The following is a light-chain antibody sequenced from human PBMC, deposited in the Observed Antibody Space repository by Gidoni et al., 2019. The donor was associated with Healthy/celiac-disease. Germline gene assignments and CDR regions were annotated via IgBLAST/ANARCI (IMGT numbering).Light chain of an antibody. CDR3: SSYTSRVV. CDR2: DVS. Sequence: SALTQPAPVSGSPGQSITISCTGTSSDVGGYNYVSWYQQHPGKAPNLMIYDVSNRPSGVSNRFSGSKSGNTASLTISGLQAEDEADYYCSSYTSRVVFGGGTKLTVL. V-gene: IGLV2-14*01. CDR1: SSDVGGYNY. J-gene: IGLJ2*01.